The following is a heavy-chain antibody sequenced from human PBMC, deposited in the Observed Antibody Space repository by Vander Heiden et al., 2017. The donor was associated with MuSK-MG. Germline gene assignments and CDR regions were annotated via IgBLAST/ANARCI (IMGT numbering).Heavy chain of an antibody. D-gene: IGHD2-2*01. J-gene: IGHJ6*03. CDR1: GFTFSSYS. CDR3: AAYCSSTSCYYSGYYYYMDV. CDR2: ISSSSSYI. Sequence: EVQLVESGGGLIKPGGSLRLSCSASGFTFSSYSMTCLRQAQGKGLEWVSSISSSSSYIYYADSVKGRFTISRDNAKNSLYLQMNSLRAEDTAVYYWAAYCSSTSCYYSGYYYYMDVWGKGTTVTVSS. V-gene: IGHV3-21*01.